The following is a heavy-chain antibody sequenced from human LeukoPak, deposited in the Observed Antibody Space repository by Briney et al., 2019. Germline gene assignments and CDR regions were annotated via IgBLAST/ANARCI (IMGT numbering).Heavy chain of an antibody. Sequence: PGRSLRLSCAASGFTFRSYGMHWVRQAPGKGLEWVAIIWYDGNDQRYADSVKGRFTISRDNSKNTLYLQMNSLRVDDTAMYYCAKDSGTTITTLGYFDVWGRGTLVTVSS. CDR3: AKDSGTTITTLGYFDV. J-gene: IGHJ2*01. D-gene: IGHD5-12*01. V-gene: IGHV3-33*06. CDR1: GFTFRSYG. CDR2: IWYDGNDQ.